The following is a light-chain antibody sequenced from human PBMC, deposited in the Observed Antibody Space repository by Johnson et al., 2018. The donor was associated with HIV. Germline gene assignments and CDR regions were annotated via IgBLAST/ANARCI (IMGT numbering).Light chain of an antibody. Sequence: QSVLTQPPSVSAAPGQKVTISCSGSSSNIGKNYVSWYQLLPGTAPKLLIYDNDKRPSGIPDRFSGSKSGTSATLGITGLQTGDEADYYCETWDSSLSGYYVFGTGTKLTVL. CDR3: ETWDSSLSGYYV. CDR2: DND. J-gene: IGLJ1*01. V-gene: IGLV1-51*01. CDR1: SSNIGKNY.